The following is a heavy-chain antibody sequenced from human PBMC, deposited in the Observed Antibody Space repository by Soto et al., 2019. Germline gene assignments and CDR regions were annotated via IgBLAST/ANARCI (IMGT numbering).Heavy chain of an antibody. V-gene: IGHV4-59*01. CDR1: GGSISSYY. CDR2: IYYSGST. J-gene: IGHJ5*02. D-gene: IGHD2-15*01. CDR3: ARDLGYCSGGSCYSSWFDP. Sequence: SETLSLTCTVSGGSISSYYWSWIRQPPGKGLEWTGYIYYSGSTNYNPSLKSRVTISVDTSENQFSLKLSSVTAADTAVYYCARDLGYCSGGSCYSSWFDPWGQGTLVTVSS.